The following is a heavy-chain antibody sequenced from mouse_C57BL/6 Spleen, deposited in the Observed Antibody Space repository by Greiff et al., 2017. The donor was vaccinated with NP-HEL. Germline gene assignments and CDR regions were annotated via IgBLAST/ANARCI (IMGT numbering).Heavy chain of an antibody. CDR3: ARSGSSYWYFDV. CDR2: IHPNSGST. CDR1: GYTFTSYW. Sequence: VQLQQPGAELVKPGASVKLSCKASGYTFTSYWMHWVKQRPGQGLEWIGMIHPNSGSTNYNEKFKSKATLTVDKSSITAYMQLSSLTSEDSAVYYCARSGSSYWYFDVWGTGTTVTVSS. J-gene: IGHJ1*03. V-gene: IGHV1-64*01. D-gene: IGHD1-1*01.